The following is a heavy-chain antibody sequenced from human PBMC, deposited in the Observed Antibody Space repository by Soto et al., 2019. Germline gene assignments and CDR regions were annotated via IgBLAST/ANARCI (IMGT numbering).Heavy chain of an antibody. CDR1: GFTFSSHS. CDR3: ARDRYADYDHDF. J-gene: IGHJ4*02. D-gene: IGHD4-17*01. CDR2: ISSSGITI. Sequence: EVQLVESGGDLVQPGGSLRLSCAASGFTFSSHSMNWVRQVPGKGLEWVSYISSSGITIYYADSVKGRFTISRNIAENLLFLQMNSLRAEYRAIYFCARDRYADYDHDFWGQGTLVTVSS. V-gene: IGHV3-48*04.